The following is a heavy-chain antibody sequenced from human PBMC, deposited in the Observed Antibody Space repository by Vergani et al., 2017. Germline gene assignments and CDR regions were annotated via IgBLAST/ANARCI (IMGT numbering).Heavy chain of an antibody. V-gene: IGHV3-23*01. CDR2: ISGSGAST. Sequence: EVQLLESGGGVVQPGGSLRLSCAASGFIFSSHAMTWVRQAPGKGLEWVSTISGSGASTYYADSVKGRFSISRDNSKNTLLLQMNSLRAKDTAVYYCAKSPYYNNRPTDYWGQGTLVTVSS. CDR3: AKSPYYNNRPTDY. D-gene: IGHD1-26*01. J-gene: IGHJ4*02. CDR1: GFIFSSHA.